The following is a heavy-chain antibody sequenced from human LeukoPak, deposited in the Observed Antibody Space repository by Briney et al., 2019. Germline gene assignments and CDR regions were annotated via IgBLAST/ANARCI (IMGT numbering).Heavy chain of an antibody. CDR1: GGSISSYY. CDR3: ARDSPIYCTSTSCSYDAFDI. D-gene: IGHD2-2*01. CDR2: IYTSGST. V-gene: IGHV4-4*07. Sequence: SETLSLTCSVSGGSISSYYWSWIRQPAGKGLEWIGRIYTSGSTNYNPSLKSRVTMSIDTSKNQFSLTLSSVTAADTAMYYCARDSPIYCTSTSCSYDAFDIWGQGTMVTVSS. J-gene: IGHJ3*02.